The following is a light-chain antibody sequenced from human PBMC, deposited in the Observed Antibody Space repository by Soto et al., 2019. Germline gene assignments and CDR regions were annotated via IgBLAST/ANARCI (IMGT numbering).Light chain of an antibody. CDR3: QQYNNWPSIT. CDR1: QSVSVS. V-gene: IGKV3-11*01. J-gene: IGKJ5*01. Sequence: PGEKATLSCRASQSVSVSLGWYQQKPGQAPRLIIYDASVRATGIPARFSGSGSGTDFTLTISSLEPEDFAVYYCQQYNNWPSITFGQGTRLEIK. CDR2: DAS.